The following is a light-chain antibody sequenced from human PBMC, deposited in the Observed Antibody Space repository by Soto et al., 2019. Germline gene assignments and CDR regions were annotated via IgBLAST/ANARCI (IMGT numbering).Light chain of an antibody. CDR3: QQYNNWWT. CDR2: GAS. CDR1: QSVSSS. V-gene: IGKV3-15*01. J-gene: IGKJ1*01. Sequence: EVVMTQSPATLSLSPGERATLSCRASQSVSSSLAWYQRKPGQAPRLLIYGASTRAAGIPDRFSGSGSETEFTLTISSLQAEDFAIYYCQQYNNWWTFGQGTKVEIK.